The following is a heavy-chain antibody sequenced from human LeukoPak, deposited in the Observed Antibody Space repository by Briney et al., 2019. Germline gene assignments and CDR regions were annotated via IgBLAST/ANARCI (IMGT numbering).Heavy chain of an antibody. V-gene: IGHV3-7*04. CDR3: ARTLTGWHYFDY. J-gene: IGHJ4*02. D-gene: IGHD3-9*01. CDR2: INLDGGEK. Sequence: PGGSLRLSCAASGFTFSSYWMNWVRQAPGKGREWVGNINLDGGEKYYVDSVKGLFTISRDNAKNSLYLQMNSLRAEDTAVYYCARTLTGWHYFDYWGQGTLVTVSS. CDR1: GFTFSSYW.